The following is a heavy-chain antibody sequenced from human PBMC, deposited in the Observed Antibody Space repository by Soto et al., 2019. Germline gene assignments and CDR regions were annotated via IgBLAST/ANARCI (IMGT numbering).Heavy chain of an antibody. Sequence: EVQLVESGGGLVQPGGSLRLSCAASGFTVSRIFMTWVRQAPGKGLQWAAVISSDGSTYYADSVKGRFTISRDNSKNTLYLEMNSLRAEDTAVYYCARDTFGGAYDFLHGGQGTLVTVSS. CDR2: ISSDGST. J-gene: IGHJ4*02. D-gene: IGHD3-3*01. CDR1: GFTVSRIF. CDR3: ARDTFGGAYDFLH. V-gene: IGHV3-66*01.